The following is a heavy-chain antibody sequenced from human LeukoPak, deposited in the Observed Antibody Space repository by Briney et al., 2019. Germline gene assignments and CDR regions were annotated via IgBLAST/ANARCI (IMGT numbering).Heavy chain of an antibody. Sequence: GGSLRLSCTGSGFTLSSYAMNWVRRAPGQGLEWVSSISSSNSDIYYTDSVKGRFTISRDNAKNSLYLQMNSLRAEDTAVYYCARGGKAVTGLDSWGQGALVTVFS. CDR2: ISSSNSDI. CDR1: GFTLSSYA. V-gene: IGHV3-21*01. CDR3: ARGGKAVTGLDS. J-gene: IGHJ4*02. D-gene: IGHD2-21*02.